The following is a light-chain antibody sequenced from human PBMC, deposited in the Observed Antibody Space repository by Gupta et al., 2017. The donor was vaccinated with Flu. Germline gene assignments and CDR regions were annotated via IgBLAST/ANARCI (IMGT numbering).Light chain of an antibody. Sequence: QSVLTQPPSASETPGQKVIISCSGSSSNIGRKTVNWYQQLPGTAPKLLMYTNNERPSGVPERFSGSKSGTSASLATSGLQSEDEAEYYCASSDVSLNAVLFGGGTKLTVL. CDR2: TNN. CDR1: SSNIGRKT. V-gene: IGLV1-44*01. CDR3: ASSDVSLNAVL. J-gene: IGLJ2*01.